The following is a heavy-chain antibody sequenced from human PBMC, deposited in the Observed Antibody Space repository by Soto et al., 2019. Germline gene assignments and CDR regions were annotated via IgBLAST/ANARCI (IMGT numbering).Heavy chain of an antibody. CDR2: INHSGST. CDR3: ARDAGTTSFDY. CDR1: GGSFSGYY. V-gene: IGHV4-34*01. Sequence: QVQLQQWGAGLLKPSETLSLTCAVYGGSFSGYYWSWIRQPPGKGLEWIGEINHSGSTNYNPSLTSRVTISVDTSKNQFSLKLSSVTAADTAVYYCARDAGTTSFDYWGQGTLVTVSS. D-gene: IGHD1-1*01. J-gene: IGHJ4*02.